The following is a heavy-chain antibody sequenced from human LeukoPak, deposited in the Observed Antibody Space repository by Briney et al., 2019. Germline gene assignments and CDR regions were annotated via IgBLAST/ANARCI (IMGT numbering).Heavy chain of an antibody. CDR3: TTSTYYYDSDGYYNEVDH. CDR2: IKSKSDGGTA. Sequence: PGGSLRLSCAASGITFRNAWMSWVRQAPGKGLDWVGRIKSKSDGGTADHAAPVKDRFTIPRDDSKNTLYLQMNSLKSEDTAVYYCTTSTYYYDSDGYYNEVDHWGQGTLVTVSS. J-gene: IGHJ5*02. D-gene: IGHD3-22*01. V-gene: IGHV3-15*01. CDR1: GITFRNAW.